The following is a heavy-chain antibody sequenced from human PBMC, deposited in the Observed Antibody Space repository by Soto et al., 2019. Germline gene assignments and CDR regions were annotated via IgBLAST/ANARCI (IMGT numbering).Heavy chain of an antibody. V-gene: IGHV3-7*01. CDR1: GFTFSHHW. D-gene: IGHD3-10*01. J-gene: IGHJ4*02. Sequence: EVQLVDSGGGLVQPGGSLRLSCAASGFTFSHHWMNWVRQAPGKGLEWVANIKEDGSEKFYVDSVKGRFIISRDNGKNSLYLQMNSLTADDTAVYYCARGSSGYGLMWFGEFLSSFDYWGQGTLVTVSS. CDR3: ARGSSGYGLMWFGEFLSSFDY. CDR2: IKEDGSEK.